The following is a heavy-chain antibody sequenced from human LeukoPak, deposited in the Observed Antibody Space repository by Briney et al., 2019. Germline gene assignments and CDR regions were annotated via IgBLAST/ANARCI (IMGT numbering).Heavy chain of an antibody. J-gene: IGHJ4*02. CDR1: GGSISSSTYY. CDR2: IYYSGTT. Sequence: SETLSLSCTVSGGSISSSTYYWGWIRQPPGKGLEWIGSIYYSGTTYYNPSLKSRVTISVDTSKNQLSLSSVTAADTAVYYCARHSRGPAAGPAFDYWGQGTLVTVSS. CDR3: ARHSRGPAAGPAFDY. V-gene: IGHV4-39*01. D-gene: IGHD6-13*01.